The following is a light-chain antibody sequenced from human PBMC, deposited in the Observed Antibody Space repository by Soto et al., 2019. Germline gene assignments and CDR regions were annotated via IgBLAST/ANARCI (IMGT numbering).Light chain of an antibody. CDR2: WAS. CDR1: QSVLYSSNNKNY. Sequence: DIVMTQSPDSLAVSLGERATINCKSRQSVLYSSNNKNYLAWYQQKPGQPPKLLIYWASTRESGVPDRFSGSGSGTEFTLTISSLQAEDVAVYYCQQYYSTPPYTFGQGTKLEIK. CDR3: QQYYSTPPYT. J-gene: IGKJ2*01. V-gene: IGKV4-1*01.